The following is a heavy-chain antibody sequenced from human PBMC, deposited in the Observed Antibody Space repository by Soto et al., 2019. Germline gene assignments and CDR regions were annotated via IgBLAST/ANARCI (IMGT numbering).Heavy chain of an antibody. CDR3: ARDLVQLERLTGAFDI. Sequence: EVQLVESGGGLIQPGGSLRLSCAASGFTVSSNFMSWVRQAPGKGLEWVSVIYSGGSTYYADSVKGRFTISRDNSKNTLYLQMNSLRAEDTAVYYCARDLVQLERLTGAFDIWGQGTMVTVSS. CDR1: GFTVSSNF. V-gene: IGHV3-53*01. J-gene: IGHJ3*02. CDR2: IYSGGST. D-gene: IGHD1-1*01.